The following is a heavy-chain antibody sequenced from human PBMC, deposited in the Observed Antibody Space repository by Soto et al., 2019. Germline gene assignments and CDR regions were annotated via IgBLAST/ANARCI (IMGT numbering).Heavy chain of an antibody. CDR2: IYYSRST. D-gene: IGHD6-13*01. J-gene: IGHJ4*02. CDR3: ARTLGQQLGMGVDY. CDR1: GGSVSSSSYY. V-gene: IGHV4-39*01. Sequence: SETLSLTCTVSGGSVSSSSYYWGWIRQPPGKGLEWIGSIYYSRSTYYNPSLKSRVTISVDTSKNQFSLKLNSVTAADTAVYYCARTLGQQLGMGVDYWGQGTLVTVSS.